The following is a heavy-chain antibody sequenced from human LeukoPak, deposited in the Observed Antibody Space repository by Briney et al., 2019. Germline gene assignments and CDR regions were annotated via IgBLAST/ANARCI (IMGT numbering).Heavy chain of an antibody. Sequence: GGSLRLSCAASGFTFSGYWMSWVRQAPGKGLEWVSSISSSGTYIYYADSVRGRFTISRENAKNSLYLQMNSLRAEDTAVYYCARKPFWSGYFANLHFDYWGQGTLVTVSS. J-gene: IGHJ4*02. CDR3: ARKPFWSGYFANLHFDY. CDR1: GFTFSGYW. D-gene: IGHD3-3*01. V-gene: IGHV3-21*01. CDR2: ISSSGTYI.